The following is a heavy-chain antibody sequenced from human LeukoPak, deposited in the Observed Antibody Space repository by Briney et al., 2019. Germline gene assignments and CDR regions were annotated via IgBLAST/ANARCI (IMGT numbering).Heavy chain of an antibody. Sequence: GGSLTLSCAPSGFTVSSNYMSWVRQAPGGGLECVSVIYSGGSTYYADSVKGRFTISKDNSKNTLYLTMNSLRAEDTAVYYCARDHAYDFWSGRPDRYFDLWGRGTLVTVSS. CDR3: ARDHAYDFWSGRPDRYFDL. V-gene: IGHV3-66*01. D-gene: IGHD3-3*01. CDR1: GFTVSSNY. J-gene: IGHJ2*01. CDR2: IYSGGST.